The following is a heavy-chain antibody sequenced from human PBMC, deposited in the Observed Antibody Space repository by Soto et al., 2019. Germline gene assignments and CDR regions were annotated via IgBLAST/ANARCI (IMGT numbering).Heavy chain of an antibody. CDR2: INASGDST. CDR1: GFTFSSYA. V-gene: IGHV3-23*01. J-gene: IGHJ4*02. CDR3: AKGLLGVSFGELLQPSFDY. Sequence: DEQLLESGGGLVQPGGSLRLSCAVSGFTFSSYAMSWVRQEPGKGLEWVSAINASGDSTYYADSVKGRFTISSDNYKHTLYLQMNSLRAEDTAVYYCAKGLLGVSFGELLQPSFDYWGQGTLVTVSS. D-gene: IGHD3-10*01.